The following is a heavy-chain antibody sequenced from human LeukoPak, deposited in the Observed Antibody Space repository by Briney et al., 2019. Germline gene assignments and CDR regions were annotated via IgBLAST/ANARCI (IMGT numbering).Heavy chain of an antibody. CDR1: GGSISSYY. J-gene: IGHJ6*03. CDR2: IYYSGST. D-gene: IGHD6-13*01. Sequence: PSETLSLTCTVSGGSISSYYWSWIRQPPGKGLEWIGYIYYSGSTNYNPSLKSRVTISVDTSKNQFSLKLSSVTAADTAVYYCAWGGRAAAGSDYYYYYMDVWGKGTTVTVSS. CDR3: AWGGRAAAGSDYYYYYMDV. V-gene: IGHV4-59*12.